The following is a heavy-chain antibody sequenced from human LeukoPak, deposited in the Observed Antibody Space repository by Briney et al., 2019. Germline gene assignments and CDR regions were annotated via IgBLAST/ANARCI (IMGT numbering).Heavy chain of an antibody. CDR3: ARDPPFYSNLDY. J-gene: IGHJ4*02. Sequence: PGGSLRLSCAASGFTFSSYGMHWVRQAPGKGLEWVAVIWYDGSNKYYADSVKGRFTISRDNAKNSLYLQMNSLRDEDTAVYYCARDPPFYSNLDYWGQGTLVTVSS. CDR2: IWYDGSNK. D-gene: IGHD4-11*01. CDR1: GFTFSSYG. V-gene: IGHV3-33*01.